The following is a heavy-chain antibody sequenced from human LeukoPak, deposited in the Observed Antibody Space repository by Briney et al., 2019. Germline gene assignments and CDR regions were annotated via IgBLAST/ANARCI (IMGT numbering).Heavy chain of an antibody. V-gene: IGHV4-59*08. CDR2: IYYSGST. CDR3: ARLEYYFDY. CDR1: GGSISSYY. J-gene: IGHJ4*02. Sequence: SSETLSLTCTVSGGSISSYYGSWLRQPPGKGLEWLGYIYYSGSTNYNPSLKSRVTISVDTSKNQFSLKLSSVTAADTAVYYCARLEYYFDYWGQGTLVTVSS.